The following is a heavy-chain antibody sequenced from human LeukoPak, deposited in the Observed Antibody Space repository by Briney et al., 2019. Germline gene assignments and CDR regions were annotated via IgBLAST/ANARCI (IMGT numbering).Heavy chain of an antibody. J-gene: IGHJ1*01. CDR2: IIPILGIA. Sequence: SVKVSCKASGGTFSSYAISWVRQAPGQGLEWMGRIIPILGIANYAQKFQGRVTITADKSTSTAYMELSSLRSEDTAVYYCARAAQPTYCSGGSCYIAEYFQRWGQGTLVTVSS. CDR3: ARAAQPTYCSGGSCYIAEYFQR. D-gene: IGHD2-15*01. V-gene: IGHV1-69*04. CDR1: GGTFSSYA.